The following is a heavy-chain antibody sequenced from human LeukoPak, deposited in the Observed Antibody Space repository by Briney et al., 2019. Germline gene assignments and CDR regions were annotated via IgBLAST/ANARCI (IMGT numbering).Heavy chain of an antibody. Sequence: PSETLSLTCTVSGGSISSYYWSWIRQPPGKGLEWIGYIYYSGSTNYNPSLKSRVTISVDTSKNQFSLKLSSVTAADTAVYYCARVIMIVVVTSNDAFDIWGQGTMVTVSS. D-gene: IGHD3-22*01. CDR3: ARVIMIVVVTSNDAFDI. J-gene: IGHJ3*02. CDR1: GGSISSYY. V-gene: IGHV4-59*12. CDR2: IYYSGST.